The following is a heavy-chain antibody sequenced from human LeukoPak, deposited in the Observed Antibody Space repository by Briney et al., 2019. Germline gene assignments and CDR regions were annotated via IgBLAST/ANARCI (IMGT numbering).Heavy chain of an antibody. D-gene: IGHD2-15*01. CDR1: GESFSAYF. CDR2: INHRGSS. Sequence: PSETLYLTCAVYGESFSAYFWNWIRQAPGKPLEYIGEINHRGSSHYNPSLKTRVTLSVDTSKNQFSLKLTSVTAADTAVYFCARGSSFDGYCSAGACDDGYFDSWGEGTPVTVSS. V-gene: IGHV4-34*01. J-gene: IGHJ4*03. CDR3: ARGSSFDGYCSAGACDDGYFDS.